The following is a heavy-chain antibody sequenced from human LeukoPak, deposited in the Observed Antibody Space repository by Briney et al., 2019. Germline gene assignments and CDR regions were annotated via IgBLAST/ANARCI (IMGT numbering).Heavy chain of an antibody. J-gene: IGHJ4*02. CDR3: ARLDSTVTSFDY. V-gene: IGHV1-2*02. CDR2: INPNSGGT. Sequence: ASVKVSCKASGYTFTVYYMHWVRQAPGQGLEWMGWINPNSGGTNYAQKFQGRVTMTRDTSISTAYMELSRLRSADTAVYYCARLDSTVTSFDYWGQGTLVTVSS. D-gene: IGHD4-11*01. CDR1: GYTFTVYY.